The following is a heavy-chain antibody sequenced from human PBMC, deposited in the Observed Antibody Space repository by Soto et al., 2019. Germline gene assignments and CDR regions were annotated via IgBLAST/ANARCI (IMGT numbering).Heavy chain of an antibody. CDR2: ITSNSDAI. V-gene: IGHV3-9*01. J-gene: IGHJ4*02. Sequence: EVQLVESGGGLAQPGRSLRLSCVASGFIFEDYDMHWVRQVPGKGLEWVSSITSNSDAIKYADSVKGRFTLSRDNAKNSMYLEMNSLRVEDTAFYFCVKGTFSRSKVIFEYWGQGTLVTVSS. D-gene: IGHD2-21*01. CDR1: GFIFEDYD. CDR3: VKGTFSRSKVIFEY.